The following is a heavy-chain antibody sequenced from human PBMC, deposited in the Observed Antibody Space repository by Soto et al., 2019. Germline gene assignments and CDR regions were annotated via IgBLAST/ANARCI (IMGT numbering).Heavy chain of an antibody. D-gene: IGHD2-21*02. V-gene: IGHV3-30*18. CDR1: GFTFSSYG. CDR3: AKLYCGGDCPSDPPATIDY. Sequence: GGSLRLSCAASGFTFSSYGMHWVRQAPGKGLEWVAVISYDGSNKYYADSVKGRFTISRDNSKNTLYLQMNSLRAEDTAVYYCAKLYCGGDCPSDPPATIDYWGQGTLVTVSS. J-gene: IGHJ4*02. CDR2: ISYDGSNK.